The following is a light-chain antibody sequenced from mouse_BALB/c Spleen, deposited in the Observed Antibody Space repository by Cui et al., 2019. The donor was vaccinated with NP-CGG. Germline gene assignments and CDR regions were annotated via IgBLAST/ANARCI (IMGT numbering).Light chain of an antibody. CDR1: TGAVTTSNY. CDR3: ALWYSNHWV. CDR2: GTN. V-gene: IGLV1*01. J-gene: IGLJ1*01. Sequence: QAVVTQGPAPTTSPGETVTLTCRSSTGAVTTSNYANWVQEKPDHLFTGLIGGTNNRAPGVSARFSGSLIGDKAALTITGAQTEDEAIYFCALWYSNHWVFGGGTKLTVL.